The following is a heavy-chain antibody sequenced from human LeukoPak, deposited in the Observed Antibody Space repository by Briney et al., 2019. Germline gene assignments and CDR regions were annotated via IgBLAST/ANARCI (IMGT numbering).Heavy chain of an antibody. J-gene: IGHJ4*02. CDR1: GGSISSYY. D-gene: IGHD6-19*01. Sequence: SETLSLTCTVSGGSISSYYWSWIRQPPGKGLEWIGYIYYSGSTNYNPSLKSRVTISVDTSKDQFSLKLSSVTAADTAVYYCARVRYSSGWYYYFDYWGQGTLVTVSS. CDR3: ARVRYSSGWYYYFDY. V-gene: IGHV4-59*01. CDR2: IYYSGST.